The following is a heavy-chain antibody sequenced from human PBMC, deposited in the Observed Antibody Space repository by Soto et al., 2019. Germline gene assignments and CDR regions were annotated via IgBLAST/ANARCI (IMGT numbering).Heavy chain of an antibody. J-gene: IGHJ6*02. CDR1: GGTFSSSG. D-gene: IGHD3-9*01. Sequence: RASVKVSCKVSGGTFSSSGFSWVRHAPGQGLEWMGGIIPMFGTTTFAQKFRGRVSITADESTNTAYMGLTSLTSEDTAVYYCARDTLRKNDILGYYFYGMDVWGQGTTVTSP. V-gene: IGHV1-69*13. CDR3: ARDTLRKNDILGYYFYGMDV. CDR2: IIPMFGTT.